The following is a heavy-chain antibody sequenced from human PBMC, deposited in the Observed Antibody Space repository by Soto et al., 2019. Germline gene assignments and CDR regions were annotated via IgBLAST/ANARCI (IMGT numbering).Heavy chain of an antibody. CDR3: ARDLGYCVSSSCYLFDP. J-gene: IGHJ5*02. V-gene: IGHV3-48*02. CDR1: GFTFSGYN. CDR2: ISSDSSVK. Sequence: GPLRLSCAASGFTFSGYNMYWVRQASGKGLEWVSYISSDSSVKYYADSVKGRFTISRDNPKNSLYLQMNSLRDEDTAVYFCARDLGYCVSSSCYLFDPWGQGTLVTVSS. D-gene: IGHD2-2*03.